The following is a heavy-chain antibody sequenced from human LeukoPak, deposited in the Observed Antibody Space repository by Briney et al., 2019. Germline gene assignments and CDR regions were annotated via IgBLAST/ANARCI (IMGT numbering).Heavy chain of an antibody. CDR3: ARSWFSSYFDF. CDR1: GFTFSSYA. CDR2: IYSDGST. J-gene: IGHJ4*02. V-gene: IGHV3-53*01. D-gene: IGHD3-10*01. Sequence: GGSLRLSCVASGFTFSSYAMSWVRQAPGRGLEWVSLIYSDGSTYYADSVKGRFTISRDNSKNTLYLQMNSLRAEDTAVYYCARSWFSSYFDFWGQGILVTVSS.